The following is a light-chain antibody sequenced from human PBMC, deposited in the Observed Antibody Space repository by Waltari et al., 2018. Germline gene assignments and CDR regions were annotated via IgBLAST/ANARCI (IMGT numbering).Light chain of an antibody. V-gene: IGLV1-51*02. CDR1: SSNIWTNY. J-gene: IGLJ7*01. CDR3: GTWDSSLSGAV. CDR2: ENT. Sequence: QSVLTQPPSVSAAPGQRFTISCSGGSSNIWTNYVSCYRQFPGTAPKLLIYENTERPSGIPGRFSGSKSGTSATLDITGLQAGDEADYYCGTWDSSLSGAVFGGGTHLTVL.